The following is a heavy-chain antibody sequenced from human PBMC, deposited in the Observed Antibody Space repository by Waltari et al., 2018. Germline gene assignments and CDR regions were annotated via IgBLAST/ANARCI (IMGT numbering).Heavy chain of an antibody. CDR1: GGSISSSSYY. V-gene: IGHV4-39*07. D-gene: IGHD2-2*01. CDR2: IYYSGST. J-gene: IGHJ4*02. Sequence: QLQLQESGPGLVKPSETLSLTCTVSGGSISSSSYYWGWIRQPPGKGLEWIGSIYYSGSTYYNPSLKSRVTISVDTSKNQFSLKLSSVTAADTAVYYCARYLVVVPAAYFDYWGQGTLVTVSS. CDR3: ARYLVVVPAAYFDY.